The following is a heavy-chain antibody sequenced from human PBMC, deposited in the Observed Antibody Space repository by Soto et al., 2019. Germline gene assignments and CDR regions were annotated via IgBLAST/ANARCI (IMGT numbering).Heavy chain of an antibody. Sequence: ASVEVSCKASGYTFTIYAMHWVRQAPGQRLEWMGWINAGNGNTKYSQKFQGRVTITRDTSASTAYMELSSLRSEDTAVYYCAREAQQLVLIWYFDLWGRGTLVTVSS. J-gene: IGHJ2*01. CDR3: AREAQQLVLIWYFDL. CDR2: INAGNGNT. D-gene: IGHD6-6*01. V-gene: IGHV1-3*01. CDR1: GYTFTIYA.